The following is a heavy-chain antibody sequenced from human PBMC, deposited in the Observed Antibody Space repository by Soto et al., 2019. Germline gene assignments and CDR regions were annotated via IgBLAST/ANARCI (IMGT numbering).Heavy chain of an antibody. CDR2: ISSSSSTI. J-gene: IGHJ6*02. D-gene: IGHD6-19*01. CDR1: GFTFRSYS. V-gene: IGHV3-48*02. Sequence: VGSLILSCAASGFTFRSYSMNWVRQAPGKGLEWVSSISSSSSTIYYADSVPGRLTISRDNAKNSLYLQMNSPRDEDTAVYYCARARGESSGGYRTAPYGMDVWGQGTTVTVSS. CDR3: ARARGESSGGYRTAPYGMDV.